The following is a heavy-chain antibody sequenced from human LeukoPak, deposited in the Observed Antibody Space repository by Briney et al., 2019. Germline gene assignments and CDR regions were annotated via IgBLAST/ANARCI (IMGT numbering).Heavy chain of an antibody. V-gene: IGHV1-24*01. D-gene: IGHD3-10*01. J-gene: IGHJ6*02. CDR1: GYTLTELS. CDR2: FDPEDGET. CDR3: ATDKNYYGSGSATYYYYGMDV. Sequence: ASVNVSFKVSGYTLTELSMHWVRQAPGKGLEWMGGFDPEDGETIYAQKFQGRVTMTEDTSTDTAYMELSSLRSEDTAVYYCATDKNYYGSGSATYYYYGMDVWGQGTTVTVSS.